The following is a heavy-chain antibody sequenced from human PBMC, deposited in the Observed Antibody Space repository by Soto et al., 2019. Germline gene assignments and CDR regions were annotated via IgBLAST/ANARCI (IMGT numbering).Heavy chain of an antibody. CDR2: IRSKAYGGTT. CDR3: TRPPPDQPLEDQHFDY. V-gene: IGHV3-49*04. J-gene: IGHJ4*02. D-gene: IGHD1-1*01. Sequence: EVQLVESGGGLVQPGRSLRLSCTASGFTFGDYAMSWVRQAPGKGLEWVGFIRSKAYGGTTEYAASVKGRFTISRDDSKSIAYLQMNSLKTEDTAVYYCTRPPPDQPLEDQHFDYWGQGTLVTVSS. CDR1: GFTFGDYA.